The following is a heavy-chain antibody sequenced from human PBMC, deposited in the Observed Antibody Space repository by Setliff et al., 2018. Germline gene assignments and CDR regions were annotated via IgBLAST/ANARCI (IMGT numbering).Heavy chain of an antibody. CDR1: GVSISSHY. CDR2: IYYTGST. Sequence: SETLSLTCTVSGVSISSHYWSWVRQPPGKGLECIGDIYYTGSTKYNPSLWSRLTMSVDTSKNHVSLKLSSVTAADTAVYYCARAHTWSLPNDNSGYPGWFDPWGQGTLVTVSS. D-gene: IGHD3-22*01. CDR3: ARAHTWSLPNDNSGYPGWFDP. V-gene: IGHV4-59*08. J-gene: IGHJ5*02.